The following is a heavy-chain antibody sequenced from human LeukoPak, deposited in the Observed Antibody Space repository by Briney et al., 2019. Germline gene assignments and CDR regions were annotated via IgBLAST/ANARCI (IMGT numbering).Heavy chain of an antibody. J-gene: IGHJ4*02. CDR2: IYPGDSDI. V-gene: IGHV5-51*01. Sequence: GGSLQISGEGSGYRFTSSWIGGVRQLPGKGREWMGIIYPGDSDIRYSPSFQGQVTISADKSIPTAYLQSSSLKASDTAIYYCARGLYCSGGSCRFDYWGQGTLVTVSS. CDR1: GYRFTSSW. CDR3: ARGLYCSGGSCRFDY. D-gene: IGHD2-15*01.